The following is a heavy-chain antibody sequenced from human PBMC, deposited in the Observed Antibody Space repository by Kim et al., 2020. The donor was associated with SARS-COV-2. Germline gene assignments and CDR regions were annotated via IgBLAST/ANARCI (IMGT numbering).Heavy chain of an antibody. Sequence: IFGTANYAQKFQCRVTITADESTSTAYMELSSLRSEDTAVYYCAREIAGDWGQGTLVTVSS. D-gene: IGHD1-20*01. CDR3: AREIAGD. J-gene: IGHJ4*02. CDR2: IFGTA. V-gene: IGHV1-69*01.